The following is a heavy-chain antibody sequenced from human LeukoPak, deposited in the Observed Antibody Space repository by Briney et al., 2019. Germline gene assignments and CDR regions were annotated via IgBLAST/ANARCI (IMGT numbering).Heavy chain of an antibody. V-gene: IGHV3-7*03. CDR1: GFTFTSYW. D-gene: IGHD5-12*01. CDR2: IKQDGSEK. J-gene: IGHJ5*02. CDR3: ARYIAGANWFDP. Sequence: GGSLRLSCAASGFTFTSYWMSWVRQAPGKGLEWVADIKQDGSEKYYVDSVKGRFTISRDNAKNSLYLQMNSLRAEDTAVYYCARYIAGANWFDPWGQATLATVSS.